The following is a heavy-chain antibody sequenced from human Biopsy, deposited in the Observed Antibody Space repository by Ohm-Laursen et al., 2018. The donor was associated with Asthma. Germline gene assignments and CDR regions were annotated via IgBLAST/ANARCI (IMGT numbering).Heavy chain of an antibody. CDR3: ARTYYDFLTGQVKDVFGV. J-gene: IGHJ3*01. V-gene: IGHV1-3*04. CDR2: VNTGNGYT. Sequence: EASVKVSCKASGYNFISFAIHWVRQAPGQRLEWMGWVNTGNGYTKYSQKFQGRVTITRDTSASTAYMELRSLRSEDTATYYCARTYYDFLTGQVKDVFGVWGQGTMVTVSS. CDR1: GYNFISFA. D-gene: IGHD3-9*01.